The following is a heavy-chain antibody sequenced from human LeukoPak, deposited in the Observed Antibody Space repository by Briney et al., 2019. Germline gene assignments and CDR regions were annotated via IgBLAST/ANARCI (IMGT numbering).Heavy chain of an antibody. V-gene: IGHV3-7*01. CDR3: ARELADTDAFDV. Sequence: GGSLRLSCAASGFTFSSSWMSWVRQAPGKGLEWVANIKQDGSEKYYVGSVKGRFTISRDNAKNSLYLQMDSLRAEDTGIYYCARELADTDAFDVWGQGTMVTVSS. J-gene: IGHJ3*01. CDR1: GFTFSSSW. CDR2: IKQDGSEK.